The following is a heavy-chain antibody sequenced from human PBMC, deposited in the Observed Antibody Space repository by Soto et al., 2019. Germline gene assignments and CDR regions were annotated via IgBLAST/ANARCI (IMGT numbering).Heavy chain of an antibody. D-gene: IGHD3-3*01. Sequence: SETLSLTCVISGGSISTYDWWDWFRQPPGKGLQWIVKIFHSGGGYYSPSLKSRVTISGDYAKNHFSLRLTAVTAADTAVYYCATGNVDSMLEYWGQGTKVTVSS. CDR3: ATGNVDSMLEY. CDR1: GGSISTYDW. CDR2: IFHSGGG. V-gene: IGHV4-4*02. J-gene: IGHJ4*02.